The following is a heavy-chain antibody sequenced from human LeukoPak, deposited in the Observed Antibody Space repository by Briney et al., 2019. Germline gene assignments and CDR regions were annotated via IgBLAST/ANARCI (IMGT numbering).Heavy chain of an antibody. CDR1: GGSIDSSDYY. V-gene: IGHV4-39*01. D-gene: IGHD5-12*01. CDR3: ARRGIYSGYDGAAF. J-gene: IGHJ3*01. CDR2: INYSGNT. Sequence: SETLSLTCTVSGGSIDSSDYYWDWIRQPPGKRLEWLGGINYSGNTYYNPSLKSRVTITVDMSRNQFSLQLRSVTAADTAVYYCARRGIYSGYDGAAFWGQGTMVTVSS.